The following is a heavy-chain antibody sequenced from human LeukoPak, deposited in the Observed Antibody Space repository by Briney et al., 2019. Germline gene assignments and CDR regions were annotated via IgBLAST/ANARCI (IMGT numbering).Heavy chain of an antibody. Sequence: GGSLRLSCAASGVTVSSNYMSWVRQAPGKGLEWVSVIYSGGSTYYADSVKGRFTISRDNSKNTLYLQMNSLRAEDTAVYYCARGIVGAARSGYWGQGTLVTVSS. CDR1: GVTVSSNY. D-gene: IGHD1-26*01. J-gene: IGHJ4*02. CDR2: IYSGGST. CDR3: ARGIVGAARSGY. V-gene: IGHV3-53*01.